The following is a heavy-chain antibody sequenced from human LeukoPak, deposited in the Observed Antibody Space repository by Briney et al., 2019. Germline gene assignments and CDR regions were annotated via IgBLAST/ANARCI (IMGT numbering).Heavy chain of an antibody. CDR1: GFTFSSYS. CDR3: ARDTPTVVTPYDAFDI. J-gene: IGHJ3*02. CDR2: ISSSSSTI. Sequence: GSLRLSCAASGFTFSSYSMNWVRQAPGKGLEWVSYISSSSSTIYYADSVKGRFTISRDNAKNSLYLQMNSLRAEDTAVYYCARDTPTVVTPYDAFDIWGQGTMVTVSS. D-gene: IGHD4-23*01. V-gene: IGHV3-48*04.